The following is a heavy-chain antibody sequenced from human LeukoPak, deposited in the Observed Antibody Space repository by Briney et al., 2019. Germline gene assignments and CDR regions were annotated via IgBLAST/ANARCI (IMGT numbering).Heavy chain of an antibody. CDR2: ITYDGSNK. J-gene: IGHJ4*02. CDR3: ARSPYYYDPYFDY. D-gene: IGHD3-22*01. Sequence: GGSLRLSCAASGFTFSSYAMHWVRQAPGKGLEWVAVITYDGSNKYYADSVKGRFTISRDNSKNTLYLQMNSLRAEDTAVYYCARSPYYYDPYFDYWGQGTLVTVSS. CDR1: GFTFSSYA. V-gene: IGHV3-30*01.